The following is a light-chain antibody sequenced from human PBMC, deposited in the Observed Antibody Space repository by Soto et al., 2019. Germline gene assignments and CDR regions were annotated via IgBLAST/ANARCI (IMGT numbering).Light chain of an antibody. CDR2: EVS. J-gene: IGLJ2*01. V-gene: IGLV2-14*01. CDR3: ASKTRISILI. Sequence: QSALTQPASVSGSLGQSITISCTGTSSDVGGYNYVSWYQQHPGTAPKLMLYEVSNRPSGVSNRFSGSKSGSTASLTISGLQPEDEADYYCASKTRISILIFGGGTKLTVL. CDR1: SSDVGGYNY.